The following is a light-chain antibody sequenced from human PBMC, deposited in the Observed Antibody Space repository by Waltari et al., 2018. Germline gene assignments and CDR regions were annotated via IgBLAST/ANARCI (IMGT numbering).Light chain of an antibody. CDR2: GAS. J-gene: IGKJ1*01. CDR1: QSVSRA. Sequence: EIVLTRSPGTLSLSPGERATLSCRASQSVSRALGWYQQKHGQAPRVIIYGASTSAAGVPDRFSVSWSGTDFSLTISRLDPEDFAVYYCQHNVKLPVTFGQGTKVEI. V-gene: IGKV3-20*01. CDR3: QHNVKLPVT.